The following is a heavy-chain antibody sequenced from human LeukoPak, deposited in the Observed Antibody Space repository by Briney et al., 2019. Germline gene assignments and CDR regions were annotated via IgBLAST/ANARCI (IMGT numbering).Heavy chain of an antibody. D-gene: IGHD1-26*01. CDR1: GGSISSGSYY. CDR3: ARDRGSYSYYFDY. CDR2: IYTSGST. V-gene: IGHV4-61*02. J-gene: IGHJ4*02. Sequence: SQTLSLTCTVSGGSISSGSYYWSWIRQPAGKGLEWIGRIYTSGSTNYNPSLKSRVTISVDTSKNQFSLKLSSVTTADTAVYYCARDRGSYSYYFDYWGQGTLVTVSS.